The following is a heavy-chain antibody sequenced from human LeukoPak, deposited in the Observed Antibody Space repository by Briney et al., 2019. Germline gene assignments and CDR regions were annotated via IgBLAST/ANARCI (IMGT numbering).Heavy chain of an antibody. D-gene: IGHD1-26*01. CDR3: AGYSGSYSLDY. Sequence: SETLSLTCTVSGGPISSYYWSWIRQPAGKGLEWIGRIYTSGSTNYNPSLKSRVTMSVDTSKNQFSLKLSPVTAADTAVYYCAGYSGSYSLDYWGQGTLVTVSS. V-gene: IGHV4-4*07. CDR1: GGPISSYY. CDR2: IYTSGST. J-gene: IGHJ4*02.